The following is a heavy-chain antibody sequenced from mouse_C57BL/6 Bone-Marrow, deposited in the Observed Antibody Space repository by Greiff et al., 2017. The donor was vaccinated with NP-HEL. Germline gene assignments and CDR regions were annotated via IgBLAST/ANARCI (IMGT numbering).Heavy chain of an antibody. D-gene: IGHD1-1*01. CDR1: GFTFSSYA. Sequence: EVKLMESGGGLVKPGGSLKLSCAASGFTFSSYAMSWVRQTPEKRLEWVATISDGGSYTYYPDNVKGRFPISRDTAKNNLYLQMSHLKSEDTAMYYCARAPLHYYGSSYGYAMDYWGQGTSVTVSS. CDR3: ARAPLHYYGSSYGYAMDY. J-gene: IGHJ4*01. CDR2: ISDGGSYT. V-gene: IGHV5-4*03.